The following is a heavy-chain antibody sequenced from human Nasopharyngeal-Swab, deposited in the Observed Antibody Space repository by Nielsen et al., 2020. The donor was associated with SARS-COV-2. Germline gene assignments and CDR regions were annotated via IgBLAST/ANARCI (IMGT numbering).Heavy chain of an antibody. J-gene: IGHJ5*02. CDR3: ARDRGIAVANNWFDP. V-gene: IGHV3-30*04. Sequence: GESLKISCAASGFTFSSYAMHWVRQAPGKGLEWVAVISYDGSNKYYADSVKGRFTISRDNSKNTLYLQMNSLSAEDTAVYYCARDRGIAVANNWFDPWGQGTLVTVSS. CDR1: GFTFSSYA. CDR2: ISYDGSNK. D-gene: IGHD6-19*01.